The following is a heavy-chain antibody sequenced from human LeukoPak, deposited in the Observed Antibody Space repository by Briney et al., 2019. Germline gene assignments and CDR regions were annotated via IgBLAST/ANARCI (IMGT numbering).Heavy chain of an antibody. Sequence: PGRSLRLSCAASGFTFSSYAMHWVRQAPGKGLEWVAVISYDGSNKYYADSVKGRFTISRDNSKNTLYLQMNSLRAEDTAVYYCATDSHYAFDFWGLGTLVTVSS. V-gene: IGHV3-30*04. CDR2: ISYDGSNK. CDR3: ATDSHYAFDF. J-gene: IGHJ4*02. CDR1: GFTFSSYA. D-gene: IGHD4-17*01.